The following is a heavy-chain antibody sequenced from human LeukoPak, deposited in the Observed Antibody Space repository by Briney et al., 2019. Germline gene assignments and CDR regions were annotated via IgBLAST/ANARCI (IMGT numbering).Heavy chain of an antibody. CDR3: ARLGLGGAFDI. D-gene: IGHD2-15*01. Sequence: SQTLSLTCAISGDSVSSNSAVWNWIRQSPSRGLESLGSTYYRSKWYNDYAVSVKSRITIKPDTSKNQFSLQLNSATPEDTAVYYCARLGLGGAFDIWGQGTMVTVSS. CDR2: TYYRSKWYN. CDR1: GDSVSSNSAV. V-gene: IGHV6-1*01. J-gene: IGHJ3*02.